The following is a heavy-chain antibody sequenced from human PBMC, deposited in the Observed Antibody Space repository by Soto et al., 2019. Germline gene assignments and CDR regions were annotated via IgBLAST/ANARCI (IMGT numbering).Heavy chain of an antibody. V-gene: IGHV3-23*01. D-gene: IGHD2-15*01. Sequence: EVQRLESGGDLVQSGGPLRLFCAASGFVFSSYAMGWVRQAPGKGLECGSSISGSGGDTYYPDSVKGRFTISRDNSKSTLYLQMNSLRVEDTAIYYCVGELETSGKTYYGMDVWGQGTTVTVSS. CDR1: GFVFSSYA. CDR2: ISGSGGDT. CDR3: VGELETSGKTYYGMDV. J-gene: IGHJ6*02.